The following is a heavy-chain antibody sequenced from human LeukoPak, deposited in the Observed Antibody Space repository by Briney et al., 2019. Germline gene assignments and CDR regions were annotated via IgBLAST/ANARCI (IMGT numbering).Heavy chain of an antibody. J-gene: IGHJ5*02. V-gene: IGHV3-23*01. Sequence: GGSLRLSCAASGFTFSSYAMSWVRQAPGKGLEWVSAISGSGGSTHYADSVKGRFTISRDNSKNTLYLQMNSLRAEDTAVYYCAKDFGGYVMNWFDPWGQGTLVTVSS. CDR2: ISGSGGST. CDR1: GFTFSSYA. CDR3: AKDFGGYVMNWFDP. D-gene: IGHD5-12*01.